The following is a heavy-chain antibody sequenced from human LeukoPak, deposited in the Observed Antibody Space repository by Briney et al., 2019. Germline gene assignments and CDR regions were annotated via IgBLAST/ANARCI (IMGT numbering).Heavy chain of an antibody. V-gene: IGHV3-23*01. Sequence: PGGSLRLSCAASGFTFSSYAMSWVRQAPGKGLEWVSAISGSGGGTYYADSVKGRFTISRDNSKNTLYLQMNSLRAEDTAVYYCAKDHVVVVAQEGWFDPWGQGTLVTVSS. J-gene: IGHJ5*02. D-gene: IGHD2-15*01. CDR1: GFTFSSYA. CDR2: ISGSGGGT. CDR3: AKDHVVVVAQEGWFDP.